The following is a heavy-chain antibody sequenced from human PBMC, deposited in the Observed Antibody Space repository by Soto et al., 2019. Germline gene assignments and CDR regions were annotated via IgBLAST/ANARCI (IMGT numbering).Heavy chain of an antibody. CDR3: ARRRGEYYFDY. CDR1: GYTFTSYY. Sequence: QVQLVQSGAEVKKPGASVKVSCKASGYTFTSYYMHWVRQAPGQGLEWMGIINPSGGSTSYAQKFQGRDTMTRDKSTSTVYMELSSLRSEDTAVYYCARRRGEYYFDYWGQGTLVTVSS. D-gene: IGHD3-16*01. V-gene: IGHV1-46*01. J-gene: IGHJ4*02. CDR2: INPSGGST.